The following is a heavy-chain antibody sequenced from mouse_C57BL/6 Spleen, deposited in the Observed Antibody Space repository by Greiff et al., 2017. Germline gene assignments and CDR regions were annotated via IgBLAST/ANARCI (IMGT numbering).Heavy chain of an antibody. CDR3: ARSETAQATGDY. V-gene: IGHV1-81*01. CDR2: IYPRSGNT. D-gene: IGHD3-2*02. CDR1: GYTFTSYG. Sequence: QVQLQQSGAELARPGASVKLSCKASGYTFTSYGISWVKQRTGQGLEWIGEIYPRSGNTYYNEKFKGKATLTADKSSRTAYMELRSVTSEDSAVYFCARSETAQATGDYWGQGTTLTVSS. J-gene: IGHJ2*01.